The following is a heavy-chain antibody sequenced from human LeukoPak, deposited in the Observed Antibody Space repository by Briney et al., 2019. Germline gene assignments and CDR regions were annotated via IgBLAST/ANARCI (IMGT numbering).Heavy chain of an antibody. CDR1: GYRFTSYW. Sequence: GESLKISCKGSGYRFTSYWIGWVRQMPGKGLEWMGIIYPGDSDTRYSPSFQGQVTISADKSISTAYLQWSSLKASDTAMYYCARGHDSSGYYYGYWGQGTLVTVSS. D-gene: IGHD3-22*01. CDR2: IYPGDSDT. J-gene: IGHJ4*02. V-gene: IGHV5-51*01. CDR3: ARGHDSSGYYYGY.